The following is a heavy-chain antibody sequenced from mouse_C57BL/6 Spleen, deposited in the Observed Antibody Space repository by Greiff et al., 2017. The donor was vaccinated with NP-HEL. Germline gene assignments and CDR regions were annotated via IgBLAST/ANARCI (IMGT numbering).Heavy chain of an antibody. D-gene: IGHD2-14*01. CDR3: ARDGGTLDY. Sequence: VQVVESGAELVRPGASVKLSCKASGYTFTDYYINWVKQRPGQGLEWIARIYPGSGNTYYNEKFKGKATLTAEKSSSTAYMQLSSLTSEDSAVYFCARDGGTLDYWGQGTTLTVSS. CDR1: GYTFTDYY. CDR2: IYPGSGNT. J-gene: IGHJ2*01. V-gene: IGHV1-76*01.